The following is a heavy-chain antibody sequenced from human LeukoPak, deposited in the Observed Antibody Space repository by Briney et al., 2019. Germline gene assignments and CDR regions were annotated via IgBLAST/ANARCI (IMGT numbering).Heavy chain of an antibody. V-gene: IGHV3-23*01. J-gene: IGHJ4*02. CDR3: ASAPAAAPFDY. Sequence: GGSLRLSCAASGFTFSSYAMSWVRQAPGKGLEWVSAISGSGGSTYYADFVKGRFTISRDNSKNTLYLQMNSLRAEDTAVYYCASAPAAAPFDYWGQGTLVTVSS. CDR2: ISGSGGST. CDR1: GFTFSSYA. D-gene: IGHD2-2*01.